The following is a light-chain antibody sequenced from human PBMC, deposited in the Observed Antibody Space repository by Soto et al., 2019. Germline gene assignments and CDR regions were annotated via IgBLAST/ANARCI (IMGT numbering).Light chain of an antibody. V-gene: IGKV3-15*01. CDR1: QSVSSN. CDR3: QQYKNWPPWT. CDR2: GAS. Sequence: EIVMTQSPATLSVSPGERATLSCRASQSVSSNLAWYQQKPGQAPRLLIYGASTRATGLPASFSGSGSGTEFPLTICSLQSEDFAVYSCQQYKNWPPWTFGQGTKVEIK. J-gene: IGKJ1*01.